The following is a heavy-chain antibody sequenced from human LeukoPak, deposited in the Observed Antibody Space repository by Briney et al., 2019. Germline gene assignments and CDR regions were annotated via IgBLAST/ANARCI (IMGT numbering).Heavy chain of an antibody. CDR3: ARSGWQTDAFDI. CDR1: GFTLSSYS. Sequence: GGSLRLSCAASGFTLSSYSMSWVRQAPGKGLEWVTSISSSSSYIYYADSVKGRFTNSRDNAKKSLFLQMNSLRAEDTVVYYCARSGWQTDAFDIWGQGTVVTVSS. D-gene: IGHD6-19*01. J-gene: IGHJ3*02. V-gene: IGHV3-21*01. CDR2: ISSSSSYI.